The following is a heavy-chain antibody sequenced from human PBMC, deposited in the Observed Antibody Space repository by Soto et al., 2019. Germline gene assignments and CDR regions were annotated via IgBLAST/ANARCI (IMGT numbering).Heavy chain of an antibody. Sequence: QVQLVESGGGVVQPGRSLRLSCAASGFTFSSYGMHWVRQAPGKGLEWVAVIWYDGSNKYYADSVKGRFTISRDNSKNTLYLQMNSLRAEDTAVYYCARGDIVVVPAAMPFDYWGQGTLVTVSS. J-gene: IGHJ4*02. CDR2: IWYDGSNK. V-gene: IGHV3-33*01. CDR3: ARGDIVVVPAAMPFDY. CDR1: GFTFSSYG. D-gene: IGHD2-2*01.